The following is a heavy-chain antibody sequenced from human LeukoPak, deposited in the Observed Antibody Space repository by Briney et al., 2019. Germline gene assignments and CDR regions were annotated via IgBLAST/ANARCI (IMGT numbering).Heavy chain of an antibody. V-gene: IGHV4-59*11. CDR3: ARDFAGLGYYVY. J-gene: IGHJ4*02. D-gene: IGHD3-22*01. CDR2: LYYSGST. Sequence: SETLSLTCTVSGGYISTHYWSWIRQPPGKGLEWIGYLYYSGSTNYKPSLKSRLTMSVDTSKNRFSLNLSSVTAADTAVYYCARDFAGLGYYVYWGQGALVTVSS. CDR1: GGYISTHY.